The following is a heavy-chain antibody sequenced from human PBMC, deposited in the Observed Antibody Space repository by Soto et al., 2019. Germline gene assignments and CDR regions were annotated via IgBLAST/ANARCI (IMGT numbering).Heavy chain of an antibody. D-gene: IGHD3-22*01. Sequence: QVQLQESGPGLVKPSQTLSLTCIVSGGSISSGGYFWSWIRQYPGKGLEWIGHISDSGSTYYNTSLKSRITTSVDTSKNPFSLKLSSVTAADTAVYYCARVGDSSGYYYPFDYWGQGTLVTVSS. CDR1: GGSISSGGYF. CDR3: ARVGDSSGYYYPFDY. CDR2: ISDSGST. V-gene: IGHV4-31*03. J-gene: IGHJ4*02.